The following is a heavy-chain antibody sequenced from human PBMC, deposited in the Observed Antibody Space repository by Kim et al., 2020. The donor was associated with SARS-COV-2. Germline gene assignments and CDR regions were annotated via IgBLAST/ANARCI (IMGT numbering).Heavy chain of an antibody. Sequence: GGSLRLSCAASGFTFSSYAMSWVRQAPGKGLEWVSAISGSGGSTYYADSVKGRFTISRDNSKNTLYLQMNSLRAEDTAVYYCAKTEYYYDSSGYYLDAFDIWGQGTMVTVSS. CDR1: GFTFSSYA. V-gene: IGHV3-23*01. D-gene: IGHD3-22*01. J-gene: IGHJ3*02. CDR2: ISGSGGST. CDR3: AKTEYYYDSSGYYLDAFDI.